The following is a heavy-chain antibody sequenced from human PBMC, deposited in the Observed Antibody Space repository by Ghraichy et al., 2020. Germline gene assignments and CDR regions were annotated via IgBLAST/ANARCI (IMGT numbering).Heavy chain of an antibody. V-gene: IGHV3-15*07. CDR3: TTGYSGSYFV. Sequence: GESLNISCTASGFTFTNGYMNWVRQAPGKGLEWVGRVKSKTDGGTTEYAPSVQGRFTISTDDSKNTLYLQINSLQTEDTAVYYCTTGYSGSYFVWGQGTLVTVSS. CDR1: GFTFTNGY. D-gene: IGHD1-26*01. J-gene: IGHJ4*02. CDR2: VKSKTDGGTT.